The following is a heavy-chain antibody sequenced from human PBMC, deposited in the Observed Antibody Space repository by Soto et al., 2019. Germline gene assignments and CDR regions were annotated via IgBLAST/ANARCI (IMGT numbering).Heavy chain of an antibody. Sequence: EVQLVESGGGLVQPGGSLRLSCAASGFTFSSYDMHWVRQATGKGLEWVSGIGIAGDTYYPGSVKGRFTISRENAKNSLYLQMNSLRAGDTAVYYWARARVQWRDRVVYYFDYWGQGTLVTVSS. V-gene: IGHV3-13*01. CDR3: ARARVQWRDRVVYYFDY. J-gene: IGHJ4*02. CDR1: GFTFSSYD. D-gene: IGHD6-19*01. CDR2: IGIAGDT.